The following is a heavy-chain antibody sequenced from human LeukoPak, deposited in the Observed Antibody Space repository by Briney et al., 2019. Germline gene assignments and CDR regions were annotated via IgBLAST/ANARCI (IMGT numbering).Heavy chain of an antibody. CDR1: GFTFSSYA. D-gene: IGHD2-21*02. V-gene: IGHV3-64D*06. CDR2: ISSNGGST. Sequence: GGSLRLSCSASGFTFSSYAMHWVRQAPGKGPEYVSAISSNGGSTYYADSVKGRFTISRDNSKNTLYLQMSSLRAEDTAVYYCVKDTAYCGGDCYSLREYYFDYWGQGTLVTVSS. CDR3: VKDTAYCGGDCYSLREYYFDY. J-gene: IGHJ4*02.